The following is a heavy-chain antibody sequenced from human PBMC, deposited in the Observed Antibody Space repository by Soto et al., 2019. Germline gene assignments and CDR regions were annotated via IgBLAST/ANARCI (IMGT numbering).Heavy chain of an antibody. CDR2: INHSGST. J-gene: IGHJ5*02. D-gene: IGHD1-26*01. CDR1: GGSFSGYY. V-gene: IGHV4-34*01. CDR3: ARHPRIVGATTAWFDP. Sequence: SETLSLTCAVYGGSFSGYYWSWIRQPPGKGLEWIGEINHSGSTNYNPSLKSRVTISVDTSKNQFSLKLCSVTAADTAVYYCARHPRIVGATTAWFDPWGQGTLVTVS.